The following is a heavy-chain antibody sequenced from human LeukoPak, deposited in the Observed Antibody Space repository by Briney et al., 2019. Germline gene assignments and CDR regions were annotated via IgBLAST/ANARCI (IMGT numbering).Heavy chain of an antibody. Sequence: VASMKVSCKASGYTFTSYYMHWVRQAPGQGLEWMGIINPSGGSTSYAQKFQGRVTMTRDTSTGTVYMELSSLRSEDTAVYYCARDAALYSSGWYRPLGYWGQGTLVTVSS. CDR1: GYTFTSYY. J-gene: IGHJ4*02. CDR2: INPSGGST. V-gene: IGHV1-46*01. D-gene: IGHD6-19*01. CDR3: ARDAALYSSGWYRPLGY.